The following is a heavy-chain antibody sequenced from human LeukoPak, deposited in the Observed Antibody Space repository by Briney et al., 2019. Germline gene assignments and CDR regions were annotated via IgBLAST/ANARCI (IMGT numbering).Heavy chain of an antibody. D-gene: IGHD1-26*01. Sequence: GASVKVSCKASGYTFTGYYMHWVRQAPGQGLEWMGWISPNSGGTNYAQKFQGRVTMTRDTSISTAYMELSRLRSDDTAVYYCARFPGDSGSYFYPFDYWGQGTLVTVSS. V-gene: IGHV1-2*02. CDR1: GYTFTGYY. CDR2: ISPNSGGT. J-gene: IGHJ4*02. CDR3: ARFPGDSGSYFYPFDY.